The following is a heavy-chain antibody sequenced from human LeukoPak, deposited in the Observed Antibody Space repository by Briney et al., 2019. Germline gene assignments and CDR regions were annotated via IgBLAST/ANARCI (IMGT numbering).Heavy chain of an antibody. D-gene: IGHD6-13*01. CDR2: INHSGST. V-gene: IGHV4-34*01. CDR3: ARQRGYSWFDP. Sequence: SETLSLTCAVYGGSFSGYYWSWIRQPPGKGLEWIGEINHSGSTNYNPSLKSRVTISVDTSKNQFSLKLSSVTAADTAVYHCARQRGYSWFDPWGQGTLVTVSS. J-gene: IGHJ5*02. CDR1: GGSFSGYY.